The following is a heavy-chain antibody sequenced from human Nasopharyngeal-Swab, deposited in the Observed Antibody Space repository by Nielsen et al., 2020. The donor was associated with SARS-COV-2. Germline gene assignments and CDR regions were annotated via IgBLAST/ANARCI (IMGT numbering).Heavy chain of an antibody. D-gene: IGHD3-22*01. Sequence: GESLKISCAASGFTFSSYSMNWVRQAPGKGLEWVAVIWYDGSNKYYADSVKGRFTISRDNSKNTLYLQMNSLRAEDTAVYYCARDTDSSGYRFDYWGQGTLVTVSS. CDR1: GFTFSSYS. J-gene: IGHJ4*02. CDR3: ARDTDSSGYRFDY. V-gene: IGHV3-33*08. CDR2: IWYDGSNK.